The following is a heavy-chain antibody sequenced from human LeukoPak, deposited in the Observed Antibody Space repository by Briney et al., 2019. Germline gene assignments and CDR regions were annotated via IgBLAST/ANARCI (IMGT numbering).Heavy chain of an antibody. J-gene: IGHJ5*02. CDR1: GGSFSGYY. CDR2: INESGTT. D-gene: IGHD3-10*01. CDR3: ARALMTLVRGVPRTTWFDP. V-gene: IGHV4-34*01. Sequence: SETLSLTCAVFGGSFSGYYWTWVRQAPGKRLEWIGEINESGTTNYNPSLDNRVTISVDRSKNQFSLKVTSLTAADTAVFYCARALMTLVRGVPRTTWFDPWGPGTLVTVSS.